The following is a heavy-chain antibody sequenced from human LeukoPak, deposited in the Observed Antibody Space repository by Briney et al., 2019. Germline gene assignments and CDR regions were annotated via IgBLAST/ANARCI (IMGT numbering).Heavy chain of an antibody. J-gene: IGHJ4*02. CDR1: GGSISSGGYY. Sequence: SQTLSLTCTVSGGSISSGGYYWSWIRQPPGKGLEWIGYIYHSGSTNYNPSLKSRVTISVDTSKNQFSLKLSSVTAADTAVYYCAGGSGYSFDYWGQGTLVTVSS. V-gene: IGHV4-30-2*01. D-gene: IGHD3-22*01. CDR2: IYHSGST. CDR3: AGGSGYSFDY.